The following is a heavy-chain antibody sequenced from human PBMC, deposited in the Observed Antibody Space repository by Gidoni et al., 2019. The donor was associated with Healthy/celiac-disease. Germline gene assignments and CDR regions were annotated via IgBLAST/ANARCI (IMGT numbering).Heavy chain of an antibody. CDR1: GFTFSSYA. Sequence: QVQLVESGGGVVQPGRSLRLSCAASGFTFSSYAMHWVRQAPGKGLEWVAVISYDGSNKYYADSVKGRFTISRDNSKNTLYLQMNSLRAEDTAVYYCARDTIRAGYSSGWDNWFDPWGQGTLVTVSS. V-gene: IGHV3-30*01. CDR2: ISYDGSNK. CDR3: ARDTIRAGYSSGWDNWFDP. D-gene: IGHD6-19*01. J-gene: IGHJ5*02.